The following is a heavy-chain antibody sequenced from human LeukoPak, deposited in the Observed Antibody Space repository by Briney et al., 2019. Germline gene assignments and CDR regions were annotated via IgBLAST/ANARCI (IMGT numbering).Heavy chain of an antibody. D-gene: IGHD6-19*01. CDR3: ARDGISAVAGRGVVRYFDY. CDR2: IHYTGST. J-gene: IGHJ4*02. CDR1: GGSISSHY. V-gene: IGHV4-59*11. Sequence: TSETLSLTCTVSGGSISSHYWSWIRQSPGKGLECIGYIHYTGSTNYNPSLKSRVTISVDTSKNQFSLKLSSVTAADTAVYYCARDGISAVAGRGVVRYFDYWGQGTLVTVSS.